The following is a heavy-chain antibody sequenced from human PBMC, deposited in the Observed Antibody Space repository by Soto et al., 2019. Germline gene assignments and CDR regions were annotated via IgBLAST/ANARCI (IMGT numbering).Heavy chain of an antibody. CDR3: ASLPLAYDIFTGYPFSGFDY. V-gene: IGHV4-39*01. Sequence: SETLSLTCTVSGGSISSSSYYWGWIRQPPGKGLEWIGSIYYSGSTYYNPSLKSRVTISVDTSKNQFSLKLSSVTAADTAVYYFASLPLAYDIFTGYPFSGFDYLGQGTLVTVSS. D-gene: IGHD3-9*01. J-gene: IGHJ4*02. CDR1: GGSISSSSYY. CDR2: IYYSGST.